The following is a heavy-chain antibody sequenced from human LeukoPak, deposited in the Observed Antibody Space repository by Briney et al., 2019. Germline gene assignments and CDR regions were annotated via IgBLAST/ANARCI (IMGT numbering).Heavy chain of an antibody. D-gene: IGHD6-6*01. CDR2: INPNSGGT. J-gene: IGHJ6*03. CDR3: ATKSIAARLVYYYMDV. Sequence: ASVKVSCKASGYTFTGYYMHWVRQAPGQGLEWMGWINPNSGGTNYAQKFQGRVTMTRDTSISTAYMELSRLRSDDTAVYYCATKSIAARLVYYYMDVWGKGTTVTVSS. V-gene: IGHV1-2*02. CDR1: GYTFTGYY.